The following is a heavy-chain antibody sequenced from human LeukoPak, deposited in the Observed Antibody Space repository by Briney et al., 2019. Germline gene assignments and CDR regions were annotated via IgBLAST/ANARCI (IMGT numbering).Heavy chain of an antibody. CDR3: ARDGAISIAAPLYYFDY. J-gene: IGHJ4*02. CDR2: INTNTGNP. CDR1: GYTFTGYY. D-gene: IGHD6-25*01. V-gene: IGHV7-4-1*02. Sequence: ASVKVSCKASGYTFTGYYMHWVRQAPGRGLEWMGWINTNTGNPTYAQGFTERFVFSLDTSVSTAYLQISSLKAEDTAVYYCARDGAISIAAPLYYFDYWGQETLVTVSS.